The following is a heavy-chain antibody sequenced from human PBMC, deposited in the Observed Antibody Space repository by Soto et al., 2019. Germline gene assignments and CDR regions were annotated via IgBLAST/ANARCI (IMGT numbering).Heavy chain of an antibody. D-gene: IGHD2-2*01. CDR3: ARALGYCSSTSCSNYYYYGMDV. Sequence: GGSLRLSCAASGVTFSSYGMHWVRQAPGKGLEWVAVIWYDGSNKYYADSVKGRFTISRDNSKNTLYLQMNSLRAEDTAVYYCARALGYCSSTSCSNYYYYGMDVWGQGTTVTVSS. CDR2: IWYDGSNK. J-gene: IGHJ6*02. V-gene: IGHV3-33*01. CDR1: GVTFSSYG.